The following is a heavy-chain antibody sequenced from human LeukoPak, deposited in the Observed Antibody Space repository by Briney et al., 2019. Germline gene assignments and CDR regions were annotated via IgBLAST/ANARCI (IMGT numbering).Heavy chain of an antibody. V-gene: IGHV3-21*01. CDR1: GFTFSSYS. J-gene: IGHJ4*02. CDR3: ARDLQYGDYVFDY. Sequence: AGGSLRLSCAASGFTFSSYSMNWVRQAPGKGLEWVSSISSSSSYIYYADSVKGRFTISRDNAKNSLYLQMNSLRAEDTAVYYCARDLQYGDYVFDYWGQGTLVTVSS. D-gene: IGHD4-17*01. CDR2: ISSSSSYI.